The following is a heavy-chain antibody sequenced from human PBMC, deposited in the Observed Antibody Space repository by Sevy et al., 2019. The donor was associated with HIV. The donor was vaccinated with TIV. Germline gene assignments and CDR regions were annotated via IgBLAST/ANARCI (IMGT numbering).Heavy chain of an antibody. CDR2: INPNSGGT. V-gene: IGHV1-2*02. CDR3: ARVEAVAGADY. CDR1: GYTFTGYY. J-gene: IGHJ4*02. D-gene: IGHD6-19*01. Sequence: ASVKVSCKASGYTFTGYYMHWVRQAPGQGLEWMGWINPNSGGTNYAQTFQGRVTMTRDTSISTAYMELSRLRSDDTAVYYCARVEAVAGADYWGQGTLVTVSS.